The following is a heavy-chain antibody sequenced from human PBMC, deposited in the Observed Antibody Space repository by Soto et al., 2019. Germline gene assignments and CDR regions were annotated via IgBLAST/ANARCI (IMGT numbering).Heavy chain of an antibody. D-gene: IGHD4-17*01. V-gene: IGHV1-2*02. Sequence: ASVKVSCKASGYTFTGYYMHWVRQAPGQGLEWMGYINPNTGATNYAQKFRGRVTMTRDTSINTAYMELSRLTSADTAVYYCARAHGDFQSNYYYGMDVWGLGTTVTVSS. CDR3: ARAHGDFQSNYYYGMDV. CDR2: INPNTGAT. CDR1: GYTFTGYY. J-gene: IGHJ6*02.